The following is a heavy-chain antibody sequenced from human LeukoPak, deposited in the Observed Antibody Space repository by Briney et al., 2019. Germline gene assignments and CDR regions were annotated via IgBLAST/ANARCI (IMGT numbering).Heavy chain of an antibody. D-gene: IGHD1-14*01. Sequence: SETLSLTCTVSGGSISSYYWSWIRQPPGKGLEWIGYFYYRGSTNYNPSLKSRVTISLDTSKNQFSLRLRSVTAADTAVYYCARHSGTLGYFDYWGQGTRVTVSS. V-gene: IGHV4-59*12. CDR2: FYYRGST. J-gene: IGHJ4*02. CDR3: ARHSGTLGYFDY. CDR1: GGSISSYY.